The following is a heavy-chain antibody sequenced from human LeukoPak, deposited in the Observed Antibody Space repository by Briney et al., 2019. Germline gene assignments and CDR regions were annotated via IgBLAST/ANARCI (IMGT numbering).Heavy chain of an antibody. D-gene: IGHD2-8*02. J-gene: IGHJ4*02. Sequence: GGSLRLSCVASGFTVSSNYMSWVRRAPGKGLEWVSVIYSGGSTYYADSVKGRFTISRDNSKNTLYLQVNSLRAEDTAVYYCARDLVVHDRDYWGQGTLVTVSS. CDR1: GFTVSSNY. V-gene: IGHV3-66*01. CDR2: IYSGGST. CDR3: ARDLVVHDRDY.